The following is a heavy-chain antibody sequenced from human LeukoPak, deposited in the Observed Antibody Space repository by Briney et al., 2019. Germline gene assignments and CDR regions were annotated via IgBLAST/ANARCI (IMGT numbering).Heavy chain of an antibody. CDR3: ARGGYSGYHSDDYYYGMDV. CDR1: GGSISSYY. D-gene: IGHD5-12*01. CDR2: IYYSGST. J-gene: IGHJ6*02. Sequence: SETLSLTCTVSGGSISSYYWSWIRQPPGKGLEWIGYIYYSGSTNYNPSLKSRVTISVDTSKNQFSLKLSSVTAADTAVYYCARGGYSGYHSDDYYYGMDVWGQGTTVTVSS. V-gene: IGHV4-59*01.